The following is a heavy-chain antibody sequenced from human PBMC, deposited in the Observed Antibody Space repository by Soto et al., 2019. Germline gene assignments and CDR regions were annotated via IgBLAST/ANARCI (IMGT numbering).Heavy chain of an antibody. CDR3: ARGGNYYGLRF. J-gene: IGHJ6*02. D-gene: IGHD1-7*01. Sequence: LTRPVAYGTIVGGDYCWSLIRQPPGKGLEWIGYIYDSGSTHYNASLKSRVTISLDTSKNQFSLKLTSVSAADTAVYYCARGGNYYGLRFWCHGLTVT. CDR1: YGTIVGGDYC. CDR2: IYDSGST. V-gene: IGHV4-30-4*01.